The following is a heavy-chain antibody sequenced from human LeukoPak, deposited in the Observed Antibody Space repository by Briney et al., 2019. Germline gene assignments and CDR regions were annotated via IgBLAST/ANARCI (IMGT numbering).Heavy chain of an antibody. CDR2: INQDGTDK. D-gene: IGHD3-22*01. Sequence: GGSLRLSRAASGFTFSGRWMSWLRQAPGKGLEWVANINQDGTDKYYVDSVKGRFTISRDNAKNSLYLQMNSLRAEDTAVYYCARAFYYDSSGYSYWGQGTLVTVSS. J-gene: IGHJ4*02. CDR3: ARAFYYDSSGYSY. V-gene: IGHV3-7*01. CDR1: GFTFSGRW.